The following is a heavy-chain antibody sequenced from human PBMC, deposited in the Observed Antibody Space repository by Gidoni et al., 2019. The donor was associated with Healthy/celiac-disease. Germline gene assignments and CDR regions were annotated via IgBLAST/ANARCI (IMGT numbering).Heavy chain of an antibody. J-gene: IGHJ5*02. D-gene: IGHD2-2*01. V-gene: IGHV3-23*01. CDR2: ISGSGGST. CDR3: AKAGGVVVPAAYPNWFDP. CDR1: GFPFSSYA. Sequence: EVQLLESGGGLVQPGGSLRLSCAASGFPFSSYAMSWVRQAPGKGLEWVSAISGSGGSTYYADSVKGRFTISRDNSKNTLYLQMNSLRAEDTAVYYCAKAGGVVVPAAYPNWFDPWGQGTLVTVSS.